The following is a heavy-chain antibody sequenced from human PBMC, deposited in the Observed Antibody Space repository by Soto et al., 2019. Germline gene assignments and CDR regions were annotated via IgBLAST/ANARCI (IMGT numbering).Heavy chain of an antibody. D-gene: IGHD6-13*01. CDR1: GGTFSSYA. CDR2: IIPIFGTA. CDR3: ASFRTTGRQWQQLVDY. Sequence: SVKVSCKASGGTFSSYAISWVRQAPGQGLEWMGGIIPIFGTANYAQKFQGRVTITADKSTSTAYMELSSLRSEDTVVYYCASFRTTGRQWQQLVDYWGQGTLVTVS. J-gene: IGHJ4*02. V-gene: IGHV1-69*06.